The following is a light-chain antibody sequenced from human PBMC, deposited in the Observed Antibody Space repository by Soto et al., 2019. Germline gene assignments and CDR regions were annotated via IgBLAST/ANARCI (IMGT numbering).Light chain of an antibody. V-gene: IGKV3-15*01. CDR3: QQYSNWPPYT. J-gene: IGKJ2*01. CDR1: QSVSSK. CDR2: AAS. Sequence: EIVMTQSPATLYVSPGERATLSCRASQSVSSKLAWYQQKPGQAPRLLIYAASTRATGIPARFSGSGSGTEFTLSITRLQSEDFALYYCQQYSNWPPYTFGQGTKLVIK.